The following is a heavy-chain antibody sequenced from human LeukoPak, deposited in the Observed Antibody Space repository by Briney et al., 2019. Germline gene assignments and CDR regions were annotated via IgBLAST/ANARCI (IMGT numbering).Heavy chain of an antibody. V-gene: IGHV4-59*12. CDR1: GGSISSYY. J-gene: IGHJ5*02. CDR2: IFYTGSI. Sequence: SETLSLTCTVSGGSISSYYWSWIRQPPGKGLEWIATIFYTGSIYYNPSLKSRVTISVDTSKNQFSLKLSSVTAADTAVYYCARGHYYGSGSYFWFDPWGQGTLVTVSS. CDR3: ARGHYYGSGSYFWFDP. D-gene: IGHD3-10*01.